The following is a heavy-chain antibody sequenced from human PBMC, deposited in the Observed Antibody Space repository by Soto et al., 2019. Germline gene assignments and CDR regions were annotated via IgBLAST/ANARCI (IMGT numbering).Heavy chain of an antibody. D-gene: IGHD3-22*01. V-gene: IGHV4-34*01. CDR3: STRAYDTNGYYRFDP. CDR2: INHSGRV. J-gene: IGHJ5*01. CDR1: GGSFSGHS. Sequence: QVQLQQWGAGLLKPSETLSLTCAVYGGSFSGHSWTWIRQSPGKGLEWIGDINHSGRVNYSPSLKRRVTISLDTSKNQFSLTLSAVTAAYTAMYYCSTRAYDTNGYYRFDPWGQGTLVTVSS.